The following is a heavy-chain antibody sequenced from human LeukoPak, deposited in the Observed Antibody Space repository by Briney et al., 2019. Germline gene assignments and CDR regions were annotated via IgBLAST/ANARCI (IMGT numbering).Heavy chain of an antibody. V-gene: IGHV1-69*01. D-gene: IGHD6-6*01. CDR1: GGTFSSYA. CDR3: ARGPPEYSSSFAPYNWFDP. J-gene: IGHJ5*02. Sequence: VKVSCKASGGTFSSYAISWVRQAPGQGLEWMGGIIPIFGTANYAQKFQGRVTITADESTSTAYMELSSLRSEDTAVYYCARGPPEYSSSFAPYNWFDPWGQGTLVTVSS. CDR2: IIPIFGTA.